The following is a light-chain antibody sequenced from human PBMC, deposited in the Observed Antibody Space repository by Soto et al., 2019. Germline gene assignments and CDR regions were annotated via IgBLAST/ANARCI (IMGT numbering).Light chain of an antibody. V-gene: IGLV2-14*01. CDR1: TSDVGGYNY. Sequence: QSALTQPASVSGFPGQSITISCTGTTSDVGGYNYVSWYQQSPGKAPKLMIYEVTNRPSGVSNRFSGSKSGNTASLTISGLQAEDEGDYYCSSYTTPSTLVFGGGTKLTVL. J-gene: IGLJ3*02. CDR2: EVT. CDR3: SSYTTPSTLV.